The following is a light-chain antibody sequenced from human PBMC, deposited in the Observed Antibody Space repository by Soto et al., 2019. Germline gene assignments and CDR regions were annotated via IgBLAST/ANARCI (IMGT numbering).Light chain of an antibody. CDR2: EVR. J-gene: IGLJ7*01. CDR1: SNDVGGFNY. V-gene: IGLV2-14*01. Sequence: QLVLTQPASVSGSPGQSITISCTGTSNDVGGFNYVSWYQQYPGKAPKLMIYEVRNRPSGVPNRFSGSKSGNTASLTISGLQAEDEADYYCSSYTSISTVVFGGGTQLTVL. CDR3: SSYTSISTVV.